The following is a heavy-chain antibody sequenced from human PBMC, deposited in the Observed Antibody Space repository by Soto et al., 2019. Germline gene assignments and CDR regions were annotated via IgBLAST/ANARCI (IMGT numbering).Heavy chain of an antibody. J-gene: IGHJ5*01. CDR2: ISWDGGTT. D-gene: IGHD3-16*01. Sequence: EVQLVESGGDVVQPGGSLGLSCAASGFTFEDYTIHWVRQAPGKALEWVSLISWDGGTTYYTHSVKGRFTISRDNSKNSLYLQMNSLRPEDTALYYCAKDGSQKDDDGNWLGSWGQGTLVTVSS. CDR1: GFTFEDYT. V-gene: IGHV3-43*01. CDR3: AKDGSQKDDDGNWLGS.